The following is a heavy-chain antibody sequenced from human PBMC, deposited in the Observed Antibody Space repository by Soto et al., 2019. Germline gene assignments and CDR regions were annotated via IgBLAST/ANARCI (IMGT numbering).Heavy chain of an antibody. D-gene: IGHD1-26*01. CDR3: ARGDGGVGSSSAFDP. CDR2: INGRSNYV. J-gene: IGHJ5*02. CDR1: GFTCSTYT. V-gene: IGHV3-21*01. Sequence: GGSLRLSCVFAGFTCSTYTMNWVRRAPGKGLEWVSSINGRSNYVYYADSVKGRFTISSDNAKNSLYLQMNRLRAADTAIYYCARGDGGVGSSSAFDPWGRGALVTVSS.